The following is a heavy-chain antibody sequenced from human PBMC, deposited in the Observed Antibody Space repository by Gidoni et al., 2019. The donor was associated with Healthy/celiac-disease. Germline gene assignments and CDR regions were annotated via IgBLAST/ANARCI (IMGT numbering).Heavy chain of an antibody. CDR2: INHSGST. CDR3: ARTRGVFGVSYFDY. D-gene: IGHD3-10*02. V-gene: IGHV4-34*01. Sequence: QVQLQQWGAGLLKPSATLSLTCAVSGGSFSGYYWSWIRQPPGKGLEWIGEINHSGSTNYNPSLKSRVTISVDTSKNQFSLKLSSVTAADTAVYYCARTRGVFGVSYFDYWGQGTLVTVSS. J-gene: IGHJ4*02. CDR1: GGSFSGYY.